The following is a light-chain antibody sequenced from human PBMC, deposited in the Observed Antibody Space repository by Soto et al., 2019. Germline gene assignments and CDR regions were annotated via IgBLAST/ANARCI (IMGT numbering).Light chain of an antibody. Sequence: EIVLTQSPGTLSLSPGERATLSCRVSQSVSSSYVAWYQQKTGQAPRLLIYEASIRAIVIPDRLSGSGSGTDFTLTISRLEPEDFAVYHCQQYGRSPPTFGQGNQVEIK. V-gene: IGKV3-20*01. CDR3: QQYGRSPPT. J-gene: IGKJ1*01. CDR2: EAS. CDR1: QSVSSSY.